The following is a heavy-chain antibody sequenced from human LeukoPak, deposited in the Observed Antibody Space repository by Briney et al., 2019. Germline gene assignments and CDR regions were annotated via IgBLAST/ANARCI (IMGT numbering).Heavy chain of an antibody. CDR2: INHSGST. Sequence: PSETLSLTCAVYGGSFSGYYWSWIRQPPGKGLEWIGEINHSGSTNYNPSLKSRVTISVDTSKNQFCLKLSSVTAADTADYYCARAVGGYYFDYWGQGTLVTVSS. CDR3: ARAVGGYYFDY. D-gene: IGHD2-2*01. J-gene: IGHJ4*02. V-gene: IGHV4-34*01. CDR1: GGSFSGYY.